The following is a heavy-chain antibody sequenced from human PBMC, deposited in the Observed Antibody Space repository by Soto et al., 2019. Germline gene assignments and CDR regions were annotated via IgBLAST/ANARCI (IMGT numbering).Heavy chain of an antibody. Sequence: QVRLYQWGVGLLKPSETLSLTCTLSGGSLSGFYWSWIRQPPGKGLEWIGEIKDGGNAKYNPTLTSRVTISMDTSKNQFSLHLPSVGDADTAVYLCSSGRNWGQGTLVPVSS. CDR3: SSGRN. CDR2: IKDGGNA. V-gene: IGHV4-34*01. CDR1: GGSLSGFY. J-gene: IGHJ4*02.